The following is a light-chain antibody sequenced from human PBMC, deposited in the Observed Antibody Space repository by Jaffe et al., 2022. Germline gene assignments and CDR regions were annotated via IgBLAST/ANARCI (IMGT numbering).Light chain of an antibody. CDR3: QAWDSTSPYV. CDR1: KLGHKY. Sequence: SYDLTQPPSVSVSPGQTVSITCSGDKLGHKYVCWYQQRPGQSPVMVIYEDDKRPSGIPERFSGSNSGNTATLTISGTQPMDEADYYCQAWDSTSPYVFGTGTTVTVL. CDR2: EDD. V-gene: IGLV3-1*01. J-gene: IGLJ1*01.